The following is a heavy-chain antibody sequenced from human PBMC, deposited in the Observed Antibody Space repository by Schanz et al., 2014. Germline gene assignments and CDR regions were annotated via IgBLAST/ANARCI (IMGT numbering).Heavy chain of an antibody. CDR3: ARAPVTVGPYHYYMDV. CDR2: INPSGGST. V-gene: IGHV1-46*01. J-gene: IGHJ6*03. Sequence: QLMQSGSEVRKPGASVKVSCKASGYIFGSHGMTWVRQAPGQGLEWMGIINPSGGSTSYAQKFQGRVTMTRDTSTSTVYMELSSLRSEDTAVYYCARAPVTVGPYHYYMDVWGKGTTVTVSS. D-gene: IGHD4-17*01. CDR1: GYIFGSHG.